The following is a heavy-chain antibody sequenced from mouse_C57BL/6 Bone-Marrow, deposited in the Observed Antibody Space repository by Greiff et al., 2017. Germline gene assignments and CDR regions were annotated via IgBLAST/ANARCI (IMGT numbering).Heavy chain of an antibody. V-gene: IGHV5-17*01. J-gene: IGHJ3*01. CDR1: GFTFSDYG. D-gene: IGHD2-3*01. CDR3: ASNRWLPFAY. CDR2: ISSGSSTI. Sequence: EVKLVESGGGLVKPGGSLKLSCAASGFTFSDYGMHWVRQAPEKGLEWVAYISSGSSTIYYADTVKGRFTISRDNAKNTLFLQMSSLRSEDTAMYYCASNRWLPFAYWGQGTLVTVSA.